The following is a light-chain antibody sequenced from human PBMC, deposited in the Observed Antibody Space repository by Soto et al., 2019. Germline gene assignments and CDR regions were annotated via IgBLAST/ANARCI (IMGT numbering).Light chain of an antibody. CDR2: DVS. CDR1: SNDIGGYNY. J-gene: IGLJ1*01. CDR3: SSFSVASPL. Sequence: QSVLTQPASVSGSPGQSVTISCAGTSNDIGGYNYVSWYQHHPGTAPKLIIYDVSSRTSGVSHRFSGSKSGNTASLTISGRQAEAEADYYCSSFSVASPLFGTGTKVTV. V-gene: IGLV2-14*01.